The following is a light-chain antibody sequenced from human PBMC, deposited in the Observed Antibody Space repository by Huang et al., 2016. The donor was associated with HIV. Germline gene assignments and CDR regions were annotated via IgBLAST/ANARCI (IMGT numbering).Light chain of an antibody. CDR1: QSVTSY. CDR2: DVS. Sequence: EIVLTQSPATLPLSPGERATLSCRASQSVTSYLAWYQQKPGQAPRLLIYDVSKRATAFPARFSGSGSGTDFTLTISGLEPEDFAVYYCQQRYSWPLTFGGGTKVDIK. CDR3: QQRYSWPLT. V-gene: IGKV3-11*01. J-gene: IGKJ4*01.